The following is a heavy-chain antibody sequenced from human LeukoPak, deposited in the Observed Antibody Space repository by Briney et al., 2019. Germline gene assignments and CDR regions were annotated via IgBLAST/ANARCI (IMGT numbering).Heavy chain of an antibody. CDR3: AKVGYGGNTDYWYFDL. D-gene: IGHD4-23*01. CDR2: ISYDESSQ. CDR1: GFTFSSYA. V-gene: IGHV3-30*18. J-gene: IGHJ2*01. Sequence: GGSLRLSCAASGFTFSSYAMSWVRQAPGKGLEWVAVISYDESSQYYADSVKGRFTISRDNSKNTLYLQMNSLRAEDTAVYYCAKVGYGGNTDYWYFDLWGRGTLVAVSS.